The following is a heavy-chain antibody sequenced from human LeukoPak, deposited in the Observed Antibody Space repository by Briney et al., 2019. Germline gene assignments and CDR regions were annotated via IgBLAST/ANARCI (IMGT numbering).Heavy chain of an antibody. D-gene: IGHD3-22*01. J-gene: IGHJ3*02. Sequence: PSETLSLTCAVYGGSFSGYYWSWIRQPPGKGLEWIGEINHSGSTNYNPSLKSRVTISVDTSKNQFSLKLSSVTAADTAVYYCARLSITMIVVVLDRGAFDIWGQGTMVTVSS. V-gene: IGHV4-34*01. CDR2: INHSGST. CDR1: GGSFSGYY. CDR3: ARLSITMIVVVLDRGAFDI.